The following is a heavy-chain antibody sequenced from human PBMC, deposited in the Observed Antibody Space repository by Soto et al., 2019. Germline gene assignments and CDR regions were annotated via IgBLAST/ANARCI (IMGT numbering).Heavy chain of an antibody. D-gene: IGHD5-18*01. CDR3: ARTGNRGYSYGLIXY. CDR2: IIPILGIA. V-gene: IGHV1-69*02. CDR1: GGTFSIYT. Sequence: ASVKVSCKASGGTFSIYTISWVRQAPGQGLEWMGRIIPILGIANYAQKFQGRVTITADKSTSTAYMELSSLRSEDTAVYYCARTGNRGYSYGLIXYWGQGTLVXVSS. J-gene: IGHJ4*02.